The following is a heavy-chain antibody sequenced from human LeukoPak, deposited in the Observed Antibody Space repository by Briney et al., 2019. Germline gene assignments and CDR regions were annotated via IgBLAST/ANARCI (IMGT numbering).Heavy chain of an antibody. Sequence: PGGSLRLSCAASGFTFSSYSMNWVRQAPGKGLEWVSYISSSSSTIYYADSVMGRFTISRDNAKNSLYLQMNSLRAEDTAVYYCASSARPLYWFDPWGQGTLVTVSS. D-gene: IGHD6-6*01. CDR3: ASSARPLYWFDP. CDR1: GFTFSSYS. CDR2: ISSSSSTI. J-gene: IGHJ5*02. V-gene: IGHV3-48*01.